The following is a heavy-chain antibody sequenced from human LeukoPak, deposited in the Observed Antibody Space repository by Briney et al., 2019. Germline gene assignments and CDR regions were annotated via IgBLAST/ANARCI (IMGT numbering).Heavy chain of an antibody. J-gene: IGHJ4*02. CDR1: GFTVSSNY. CDR2: IYSGGST. V-gene: IGHV3-66*01. Sequence: GGSLRLSCAASGFTVSSNYMSWVRQAPGKGLEWVSVIYSGGSTYYADSVKGRFTISRDNSKNTLYLQMNSLKTEDTAVYYCTTVPWGYCSSISCYRWFDRGQGTLVTVSS. CDR3: TTVPWGYCSSISCYRWFD. D-gene: IGHD2-2*02.